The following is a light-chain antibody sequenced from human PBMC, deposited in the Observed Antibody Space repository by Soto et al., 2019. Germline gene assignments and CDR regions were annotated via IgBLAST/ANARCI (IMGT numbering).Light chain of an antibody. V-gene: IGKV1-5*01. CDR2: DAS. J-gene: IGKJ1*01. CDR3: QQYYSYPLT. CDR1: QSISSW. Sequence: DIQMTQSPSTLSASVGDRVTITCRASQSISSWLAWYQQKPGKAPKVLIYDASSLESGVPSRFSGSGSGTDFTLTISCLQSEDFATYYCQQYYSYPLTFGQGTKVDIK.